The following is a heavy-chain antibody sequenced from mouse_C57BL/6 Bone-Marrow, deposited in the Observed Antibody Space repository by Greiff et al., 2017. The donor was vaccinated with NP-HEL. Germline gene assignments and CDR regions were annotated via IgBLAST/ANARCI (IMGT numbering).Heavy chain of an antibody. V-gene: IGHV1-81*01. D-gene: IGHD3-3*01. J-gene: IGHJ2*01. Sequence: QVQLQQPGAELARPGASVQLSCKASGYTFTSYGISWVKQRTGQGLEWIGEIYPRSGNTYYNEKFKGKATLTADKSSSTAYMALRSLTAEDSAVYFCARRRAFYFDYWGQGNTLTVSS. CDR2: IYPRSGNT. CDR3: ARRRAFYFDY. CDR1: GYTFTSYG.